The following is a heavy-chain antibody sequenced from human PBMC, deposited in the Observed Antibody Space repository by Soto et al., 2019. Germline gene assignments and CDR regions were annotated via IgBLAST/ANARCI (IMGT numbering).Heavy chain of an antibody. V-gene: IGHV4-30-2*01. CDR1: GGSISSGGYS. D-gene: IGHD3-3*01. Sequence: SETLSLTCAVSGGSISSGGYSWSWIRQPPGKGLEWIGYIYHSGSTYYNPSLKSRVTISVDRSKNQFSLKLSSVTAADTAVYYCARAKYYYGCFDVWGQGTTVTVSS. J-gene: IGHJ6*02. CDR3: ARAKYYYGCFDV. CDR2: IYHSGST.